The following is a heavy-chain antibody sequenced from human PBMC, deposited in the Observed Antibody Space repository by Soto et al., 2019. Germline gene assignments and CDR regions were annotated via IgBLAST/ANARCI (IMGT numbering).Heavy chain of an antibody. D-gene: IGHD1-26*01. Sequence: QVHLVQSGDEVGEPGASVKVSCKASGYNFNDYFMHWVRQAPGQGLEWMGWIKPRSGETKYEQKFHGRVTLTSDRFISTAYREVPLVTSDDPAVYFCAAETGADTFDYWGQGTLVIVST. CDR2: IKPRSGET. V-gene: IGHV1-2*02. J-gene: IGHJ4*02. CDR1: GYNFNDYF. CDR3: AAETGADTFDY.